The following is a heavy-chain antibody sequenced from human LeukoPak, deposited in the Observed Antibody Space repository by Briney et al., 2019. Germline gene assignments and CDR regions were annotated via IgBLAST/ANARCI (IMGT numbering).Heavy chain of an antibody. V-gene: IGHV3-23*01. CDR2: IGASGGST. D-gene: IGHD5-18*01. CDR1: GFTFSIYA. J-gene: IGHJ5*02. CDR3: AKGGYGHYGFEP. Sequence: GGSLRLSCAASGFTFSIYAMSWVRQAPGKGLEWVSAIGASGGSTYYADSVKGRFTISRDNSKNTLYLQMNSLRAEDTGVYYCAKGGYGHYGFEPWGQGTLVTVSS.